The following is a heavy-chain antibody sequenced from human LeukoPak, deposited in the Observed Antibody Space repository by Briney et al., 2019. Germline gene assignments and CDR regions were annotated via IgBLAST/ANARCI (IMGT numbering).Heavy chain of an antibody. J-gene: IGHJ4*02. D-gene: IGHD3-22*01. CDR1: GFTFSSYS. Sequence: GRSLRLSCAASGFTFSSYSMNWVRQAPGKGLEWVSSISSSSSYIYYADSVKGRFTISRDNAKNSLYLQMNSLRAEDTAVYYCARLTYYYDSSGYYPPLIDYWGQGTLVTVSS. CDR2: ISSSSSYI. CDR3: ARLTYYYDSSGYYPPLIDY. V-gene: IGHV3-21*01.